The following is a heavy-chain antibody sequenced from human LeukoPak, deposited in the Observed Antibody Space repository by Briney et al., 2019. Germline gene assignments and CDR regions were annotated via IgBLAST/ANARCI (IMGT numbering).Heavy chain of an antibody. CDR3: ASRLWFGELLYPFDY. Sequence: RTSETLSLTCTVSGGSISSSSYYWGWLRQPPGKGLEWIGSIYYSGSTYYNPSLKSRVTISVDTSKNQFSLKLSSVTAADTAVYYCASRLWFGELLYPFDYWGQGTLVTVSS. J-gene: IGHJ4*02. V-gene: IGHV4-39*01. CDR2: IYYSGST. CDR1: GGSISSSSYY. D-gene: IGHD3-10*01.